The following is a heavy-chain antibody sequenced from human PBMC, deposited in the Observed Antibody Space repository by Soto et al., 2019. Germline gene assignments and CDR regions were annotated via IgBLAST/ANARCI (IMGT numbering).Heavy chain of an antibody. CDR3: AREGTMVRGFDC. CDR2: IWYDGSNK. V-gene: IGHV3-33*01. D-gene: IGHD3-10*01. J-gene: IGHJ4*02. Sequence: QVQLVESGGGAVQPGRSLRLSCAASGFTFSSYGMNWVRQAPGKGLEWVALIWYDGSNKYYVDSVKGRFSISRDNSKNTLYRQMSSLRTEDTAVYYCAREGTMVRGFDCWGQGTLVTVSS. CDR1: GFTFSSYG.